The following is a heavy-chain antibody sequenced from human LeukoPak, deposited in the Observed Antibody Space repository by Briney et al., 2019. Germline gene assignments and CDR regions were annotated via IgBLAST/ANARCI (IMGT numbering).Heavy chain of an antibody. V-gene: IGHV4-34*01. CDR2: INHSGST. J-gene: IGHJ4*02. Sequence: SETLSLTCAVYGGSFSGYYWSWIRQPSGKGLEWIGEINHSGSTNYNPSLKSRVTISVDTSKNQFSLKLSSVTAADTAVYYCARVPPSSSWYRLRYFDYWGQGTLVTVSS. D-gene: IGHD6-13*01. CDR1: GGSFSGYY. CDR3: ARVPPSSSWYRLRYFDY.